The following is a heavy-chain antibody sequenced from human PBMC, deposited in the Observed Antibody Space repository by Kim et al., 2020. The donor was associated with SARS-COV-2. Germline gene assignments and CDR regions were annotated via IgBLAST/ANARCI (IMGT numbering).Heavy chain of an antibody. Sequence: VKGRFTISRDNSKNTLYLQMNSLRAEDTAVYYCAKDCSGGKPRGNNWFDPWGQGTLVTVSS. J-gene: IGHJ5*02. D-gene: IGHD2-15*01. V-gene: IGHV3-23*01. CDR3: AKDCSGGKPRGNNWFDP.